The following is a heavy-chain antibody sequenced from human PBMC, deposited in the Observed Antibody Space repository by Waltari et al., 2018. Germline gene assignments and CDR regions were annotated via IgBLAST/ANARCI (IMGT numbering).Heavy chain of an antibody. J-gene: IGHJ4*02. V-gene: IGHV3-21*01. Sequence: EVQLVESGGGLVKPGGSLRLSCSASGFTFSSYSLNWVRQAPGKGLEWVSSISSSSSYIYYADSVKGRFTISRDNAKNSLYLQMNSLRAEDTAVYYCARGTPASSFDYWGQGTLVTVSS. CDR3: ARGTPASSFDY. CDR1: GFTFSSYS. CDR2: ISSSSSYI.